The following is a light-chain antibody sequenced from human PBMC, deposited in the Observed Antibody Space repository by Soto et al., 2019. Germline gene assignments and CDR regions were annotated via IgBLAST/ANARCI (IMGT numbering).Light chain of an antibody. V-gene: IGKV1-27*01. CDR2: AAY. J-gene: IGKJ4*01. CDR1: QDISTY. CDR3: QKYHNAPLP. Sequence: DIQMTQAPSSLSASVGDRVTITCRARQDISTYLAWYQQKPGKVPKLLISAAYTLQSGVPPRFSGSGSGTDFTHTITSQQPEDVATEYYQKYHNAPLPFGGGPKVELK.